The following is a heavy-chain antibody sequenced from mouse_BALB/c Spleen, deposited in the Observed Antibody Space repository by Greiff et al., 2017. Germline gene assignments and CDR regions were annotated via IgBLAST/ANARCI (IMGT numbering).Heavy chain of an antibody. CDR2: ISSGSSTI. CDR1: GFSFSSFG. D-gene: IGHD4-1*01. CDR3: ARDWDGY. Sequence: EVMLVESGGGLVQPGGSRTLSCAVSGFSFSSFGMHWVRQAPEKGLEWVAYISSGSSTIYYADTVKGRFTISRDNPKNTLFLQMTSLRSEDTAMYYCARDWDGYWGQGTLVTVSA. J-gene: IGHJ3*01. V-gene: IGHV5-17*02.